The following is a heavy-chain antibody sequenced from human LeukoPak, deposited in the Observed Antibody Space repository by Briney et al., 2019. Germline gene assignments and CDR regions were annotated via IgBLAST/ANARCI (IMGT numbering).Heavy chain of an antibody. V-gene: IGHV1-18*01. CDR2: IRAYTDNT. J-gene: IGHJ4*02. Sequence: ASVKVSCKASGYTFTRYGISWVGQAPGQGREWMGWIRAYTDNTNYAQKLQGRVTMTTDTPTSTAYMALRSLRSDDTAVYYCARSYGSGSYPPAYWGQGTLVTVSS. D-gene: IGHD3-10*01. CDR1: GYTFTRYG. CDR3: ARSYGSGSYPPAY.